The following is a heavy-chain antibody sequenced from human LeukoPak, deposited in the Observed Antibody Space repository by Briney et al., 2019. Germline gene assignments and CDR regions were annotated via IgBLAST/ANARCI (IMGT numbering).Heavy chain of an antibody. CDR2: ISGSGGST. D-gene: IGHD1-26*01. Sequence: GGSLRLSYAASGFTFSSYSMNWVRQAPGKGLEWVSAISGSGGSTYYADSVKGRFTISRDNSKNTLYLQMNSLRAEDTAVYYCANLVGATKAYYYYGMDVWGQGTTVTVSS. V-gene: IGHV3-23*01. J-gene: IGHJ6*02. CDR3: ANLVGATKAYYYYGMDV. CDR1: GFTFSSYS.